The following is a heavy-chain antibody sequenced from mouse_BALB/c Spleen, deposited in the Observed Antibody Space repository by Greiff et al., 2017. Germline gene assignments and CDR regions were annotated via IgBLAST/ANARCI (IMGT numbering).Heavy chain of an antibody. CDR3: ARGYGGYFDV. CDR1: GYSITSGYY. Sequence: VQLKESGPGLVKPSQSLSLTCSVTGYSITSGYYWNWIRQFPGNKLEWMGYISYDGSNNYNPSLKNRISITRDTSKNQFFLKLNSVTTEDTATYYCARGYGGYFDVWGAGTTVTVSS. V-gene: IGHV3-6*02. J-gene: IGHJ1*01. CDR2: ISYDGSN. D-gene: IGHD2-2*01.